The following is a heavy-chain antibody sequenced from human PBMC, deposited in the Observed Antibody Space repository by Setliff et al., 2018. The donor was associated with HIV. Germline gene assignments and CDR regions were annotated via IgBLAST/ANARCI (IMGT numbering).Heavy chain of an antibody. J-gene: IGHJ4*02. Sequence: SETLSLTCVVYGGPLTNYYWSWIRQPPGKGLEWIGEISHSGSIYYNPSLKSRVTISVDTPNNHFSLRLSSVTAADTALYYCARQNSGWGVGLYYFDYWGQGTLVTVSS. D-gene: IGHD6-19*01. CDR1: GGPLTNYY. CDR2: ISHSGSI. CDR3: ARQNSGWGVGLYYFDY. V-gene: IGHV4-34*01.